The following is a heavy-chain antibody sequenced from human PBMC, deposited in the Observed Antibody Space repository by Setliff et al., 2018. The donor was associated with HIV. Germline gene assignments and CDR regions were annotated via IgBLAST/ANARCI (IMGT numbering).Heavy chain of an antibody. V-gene: IGHV4-31*03. D-gene: IGHD3-10*01. CDR2: IYHSGST. Sequence: PSETLSLTCSVSGGSISSANYYWSWIRQHPGRGLEWIGYIYHSGSTYYNPSLKSRVSISLDTSKNQFSLNLRSVTAADTALYYCARLHPDNGSWFFDHWGQGILVTVSS. CDR1: GGSISSANYY. J-gene: IGHJ5*02. CDR3: ARLHPDNGSWFFDH.